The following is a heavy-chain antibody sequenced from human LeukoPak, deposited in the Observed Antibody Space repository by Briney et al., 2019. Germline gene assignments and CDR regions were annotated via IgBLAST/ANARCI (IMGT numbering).Heavy chain of an antibody. J-gene: IGHJ6*03. V-gene: IGHV1-24*01. Sequence: ASVKVSCKVSGYTLTELSMHWVRQAPGKGLEWMGGFDPEDGETIYAQKFQGRVTMTEDTSTDTAYMELSSLRSEDTAVYYCARGSDCSSTSCYPYYYYYMDVWGKGTTVTVSS. CDR2: FDPEDGET. D-gene: IGHD2-2*01. CDR3: ARGSDCSSTSCYPYYYYYMDV. CDR1: GYTLTELS.